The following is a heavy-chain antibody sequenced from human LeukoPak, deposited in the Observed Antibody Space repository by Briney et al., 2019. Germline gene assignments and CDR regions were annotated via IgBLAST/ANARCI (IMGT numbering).Heavy chain of an antibody. Sequence: ASVKVSCKASGYTFSDYYIHWVRQAPGQGLEWVGWINSNGGGTNYAQKFQGRVTMTRDTSISTAYMELTSLRSDDTALYYCAGGITGGDYWGQGTLVTVSS. CDR1: GYTFSDYY. CDR2: INSNGGGT. V-gene: IGHV1-2*02. J-gene: IGHJ4*02. CDR3: AGGITGGDY. D-gene: IGHD1-14*01.